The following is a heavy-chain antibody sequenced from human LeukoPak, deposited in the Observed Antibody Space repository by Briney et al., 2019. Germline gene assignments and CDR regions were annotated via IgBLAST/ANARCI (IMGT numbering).Heavy chain of an antibody. D-gene: IGHD2/OR15-2a*01. CDR1: GNYW. Sequence: GGSLRLSCAASGNYWMHWVRQAPGKGLVWVSHINSDGSWASYADSEKGRFTISKDNAKNTVYLQMNSLRAEDTAVYYCVSFYETYWGRGTLVTVSS. CDR3: VSFYETY. CDR2: INSDGSWA. J-gene: IGHJ4*02. V-gene: IGHV3-74*01.